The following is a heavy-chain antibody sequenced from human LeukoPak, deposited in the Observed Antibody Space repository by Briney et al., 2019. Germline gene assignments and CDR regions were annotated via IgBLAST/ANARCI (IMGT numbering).Heavy chain of an antibody. CDR3: ARDPMTTVVTPTDAFDI. CDR2: ISAYNGNT. CDR1: GYTFTSYG. Sequence: PRASVKVSCKASGYTFTSYGISWVRQAPGQGLEWMGWISAYNGNTNYAQKLQGRVTMTTDTSTSTAYMELRSLRSDDTAVYYCARDPMTTVVTPTDAFDIWGQGTMVTVSS. D-gene: IGHD4-23*01. J-gene: IGHJ3*02. V-gene: IGHV1-18*01.